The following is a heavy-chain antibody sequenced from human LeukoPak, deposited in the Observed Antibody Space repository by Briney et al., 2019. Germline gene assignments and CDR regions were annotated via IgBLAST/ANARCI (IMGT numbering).Heavy chain of an antibody. Sequence: PGGSLGLSCVASGFTLDDSALHWVRQAPGKGLEWVSLISGDGDNTYYADSVKGRFTISRDTSTNSLYLQMSSLRAEDTAFYYCAKGVRSGTYYNCLDPWGQGTLVTVSS. CDR2: ISGDGDNT. J-gene: IGHJ5*02. CDR3: AKGVRSGTYYNCLDP. CDR1: GFTLDDSA. D-gene: IGHD1-26*01. V-gene: IGHV3-43*02.